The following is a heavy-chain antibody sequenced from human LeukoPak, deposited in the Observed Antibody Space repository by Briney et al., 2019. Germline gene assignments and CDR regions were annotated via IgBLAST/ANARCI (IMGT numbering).Heavy chain of an antibody. CDR1: GGTFSSYA. Sequence: GASVKVSCKASGGTFSSYAISWVRQAPGQGLEWMGGIIPIFGTANYAQKFRGRVTITADESTSTAYMELSSLRSEDTAVYYCARSHTHSGYLAEYFQHWGQGTLVTVSS. J-gene: IGHJ1*01. V-gene: IGHV1-69*13. CDR3: ARSHTHSGYLAEYFQH. D-gene: IGHD3-22*01. CDR2: IIPIFGTA.